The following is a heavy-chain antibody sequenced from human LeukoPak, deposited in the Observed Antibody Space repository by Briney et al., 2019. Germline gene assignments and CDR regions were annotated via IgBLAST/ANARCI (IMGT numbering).Heavy chain of an antibody. Sequence: GESLKISCKGSGYSFTSYWIGWVRQMAGKGLEWMGIIYPGDSDTRYSPSFQGQVTISADKSISTAYLQWSSLKASDTAMYYCARLLAVAGRESHYYYMDVWGKGTTVTISS. CDR3: ARLLAVAGRESHYYYMDV. CDR1: GYSFTSYW. D-gene: IGHD6-19*01. CDR2: IYPGDSDT. V-gene: IGHV5-51*01. J-gene: IGHJ6*03.